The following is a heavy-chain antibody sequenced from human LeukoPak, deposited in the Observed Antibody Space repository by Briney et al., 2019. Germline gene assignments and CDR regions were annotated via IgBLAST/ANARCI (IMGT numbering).Heavy chain of an antibody. Sequence: PGGSLRLSCAASGFTFSSYAMSWVRQAPGKGLEWVSAISGSGGSTYYADSVKGRFAISRDNSKNTLYLQMISLRAEDTAVYYCAKDESDTAMEIDYWGQGTLVTVSS. CDR1: GFTFSSYA. V-gene: IGHV3-23*01. CDR2: ISGSGGST. J-gene: IGHJ4*02. D-gene: IGHD5-18*01. CDR3: AKDESDTAMEIDY.